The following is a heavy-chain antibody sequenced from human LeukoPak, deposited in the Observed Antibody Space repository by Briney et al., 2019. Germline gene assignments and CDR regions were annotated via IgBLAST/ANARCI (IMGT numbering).Heavy chain of an antibody. V-gene: IGHV3-30*02. CDR2: IRYDGSNK. CDR3: AKAPRFGDHATEYYYYYMHV. J-gene: IGHJ6*03. D-gene: IGHD3-16*01. Sequence: GGSLRLSCAASGFTFSDYYMTWIRQAPGKGLEWVAFIRYDGSNKYYADSVKGRFTISRDNSKNTLYLQMNSLRVEDTAVYYCAKAPRFGDHATEYYYYYMHVWGKGTTVTVSS. CDR1: GFTFSDYY.